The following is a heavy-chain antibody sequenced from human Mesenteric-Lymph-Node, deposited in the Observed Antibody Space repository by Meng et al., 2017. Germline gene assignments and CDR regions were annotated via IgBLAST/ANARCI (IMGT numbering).Heavy chain of an antibody. CDR3: ARADSRGGSGWTEVY. J-gene: IGHJ4*02. CDR2: VFRTGST. Sequence: SETLSLTCTVSGGSISSSSYYWGWIRQPPGKGLEWIGSVFRTGSTFYNPSLQSRLAISMDTSKNQFSLKLNSVTAADTAVYYCARADSRGGSGWTEVYWGQGTLVTVSS. D-gene: IGHD6-19*01. V-gene: IGHV4-39*07. CDR1: GGSISSSSYY.